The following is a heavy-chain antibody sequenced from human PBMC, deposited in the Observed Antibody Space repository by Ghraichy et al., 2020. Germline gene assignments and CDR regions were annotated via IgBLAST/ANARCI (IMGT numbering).Heavy chain of an antibody. CDR1: GFTFGDYA. CDR2: IRSKAYGGTT. D-gene: IGHD5-18*01. Sequence: GGSLRLSCTASGFTFGDYAMSWFRQAPGNGLEWVGFIRSKAYGGTTEYAASVKGRFTISRDDSKSIAYLQMNSLKTEDTAVYYFTRILGEYSPYYVMDVWGQGTTVTVSS. J-gene: IGHJ6*02. V-gene: IGHV3-49*03. CDR3: TRILGEYSPYYVMDV.